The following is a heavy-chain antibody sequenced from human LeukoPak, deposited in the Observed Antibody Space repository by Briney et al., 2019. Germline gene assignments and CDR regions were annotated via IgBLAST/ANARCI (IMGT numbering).Heavy chain of an antibody. D-gene: IGHD6-13*01. V-gene: IGHV3-21*04. CDR3: ATTGYSSRNY. Sequence: GGSLRLSCAASGFTFSSYNMNWVRQAPGKGLEWVSSISSSSSYIYYADSVKGRFTISRDNSKNTLYLQMNSLRAEDTAVYYCATTGYSSRNYWGQGTLVTVSS. J-gene: IGHJ4*02. CDR1: GFTFSSYN. CDR2: ISSSSSYI.